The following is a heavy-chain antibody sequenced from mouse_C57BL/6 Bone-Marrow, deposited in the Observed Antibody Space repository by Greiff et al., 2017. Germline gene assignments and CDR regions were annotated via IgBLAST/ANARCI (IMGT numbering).Heavy chain of an antibody. CDR3: ARDYYGSSYLYAMDY. J-gene: IGHJ4*01. Sequence: VKLQQSGAELVKPGASVKLSCKASGYTFTSYWMQWVKQRPGQGLEWIGEIDPSDSYTNYNQKFKGKATLTVDTSSSTAYMQLSSLTSEDSAVYYCARDYYGSSYLYAMDYWGQGTSVTVSS. CDR2: IDPSDSYT. CDR1: GYTFTSYW. V-gene: IGHV1-50*01. D-gene: IGHD1-1*01.